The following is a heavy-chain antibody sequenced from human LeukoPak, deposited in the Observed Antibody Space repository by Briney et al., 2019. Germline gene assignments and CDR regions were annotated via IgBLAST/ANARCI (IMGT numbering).Heavy chain of an antibody. J-gene: IGHJ3*02. D-gene: IGHD2-21*02. CDR2: ISGSGGST. Sequence: GGSLRLSCAASGFTFSSYAMSWVRQAPGKGLEWVSAISGSGGSTDYADSVKGRFTISRDNSKNTLYLQMNSLRAEDTAVYYCAKAPGGAYCGGDCYFLAFDIWGQGTMVTVSS. V-gene: IGHV3-23*01. CDR1: GFTFSSYA. CDR3: AKAPGGAYCGGDCYFLAFDI.